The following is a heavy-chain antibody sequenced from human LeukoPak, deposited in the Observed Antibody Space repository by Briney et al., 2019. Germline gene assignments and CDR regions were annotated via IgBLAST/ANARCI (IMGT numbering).Heavy chain of an antibody. J-gene: IGHJ4*02. Sequence: SETLSLTCAISGGSIRTSSYSWGWIRQPPGRGLEWIGTIYYSGSTYYNPSLKSRVTISVDTSKNQFSLKLSSVTAADTAVYYCARATEWELNYWGQGTVVTVSS. D-gene: IGHD1-26*01. V-gene: IGHV4-39*07. CDR2: IYYSGST. CDR3: ARATEWELNY. CDR1: GGSIRTSSYS.